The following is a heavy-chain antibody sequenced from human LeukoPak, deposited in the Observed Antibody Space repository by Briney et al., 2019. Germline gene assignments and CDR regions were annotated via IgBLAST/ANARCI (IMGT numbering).Heavy chain of an antibody. CDR2: ISYDGSNT. J-gene: IGHJ4*02. Sequence: GGSLRLSCAASGFTFSNAWMSWVRQAPGKGLDWVAFISYDGSNTYYADSVKGRFTISRDNSKNTLYLQMNSLRTEDTAVYYCVKGYGSGSYSTDYWGQGTLITVSS. V-gene: IGHV3-30*18. D-gene: IGHD3-10*01. CDR1: GFTFSNAW. CDR3: VKGYGSGSYSTDY.